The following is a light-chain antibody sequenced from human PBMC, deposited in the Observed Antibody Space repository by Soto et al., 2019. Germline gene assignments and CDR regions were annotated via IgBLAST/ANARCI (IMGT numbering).Light chain of an antibody. CDR3: ASYAGGKNFYV. Sequence: QSALTQPPSASGSPGKTVTISCTGTRSDVGGYDYVSWYQQHPGEAPKLIIYEVTKRPSGVPDRFSGSKSGNTASLTVSGLQAEDEADYHCASYAGGKNFYVFGTGTKLTVL. CDR2: EVT. CDR1: RSDVGGYDY. V-gene: IGLV2-8*01. J-gene: IGLJ1*01.